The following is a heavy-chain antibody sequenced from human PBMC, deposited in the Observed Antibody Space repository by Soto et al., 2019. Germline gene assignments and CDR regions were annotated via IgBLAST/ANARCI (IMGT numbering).Heavy chain of an antibody. Sequence: QVQLVQSGAEVKKPGASVKVSCTASGYTFTSSYIHWVRQAPGQGLEWMAIINPLGGSTNYAQQLQGRVTVTMDTSASTVYMELSSLRSEDTAVYYCGRGLFTGDYWGQGTLVTVSS. CDR3: GRGLFTGDY. CDR2: INPLGGST. V-gene: IGHV1-46*01. J-gene: IGHJ4*02. CDR1: GYTFTSSY. D-gene: IGHD3-16*01.